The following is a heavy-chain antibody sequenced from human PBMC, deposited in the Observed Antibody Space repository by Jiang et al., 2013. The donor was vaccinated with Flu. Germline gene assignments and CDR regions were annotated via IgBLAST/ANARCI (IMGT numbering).Heavy chain of an antibody. Sequence: SPRDSDTRYSPSFQGHITISADKSLSTAYLQWSSLKASDSAMYYCARLTSGGNLGPFGDWGQGTLITVSS. CDR3: ARLTSGGNLGPFGD. CDR2: SPRDSDT. J-gene: IGHJ4*02. D-gene: IGHD3-16*01. V-gene: IGHV5-51*01.